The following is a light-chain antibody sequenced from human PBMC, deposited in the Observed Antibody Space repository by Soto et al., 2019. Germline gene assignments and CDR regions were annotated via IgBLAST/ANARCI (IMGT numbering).Light chain of an antibody. CDR1: SSDVGGYNY. CDR3: CSYAGTYTPYV. J-gene: IGLJ1*01. V-gene: IGLV2-11*01. CDR2: DVT. Sequence: QSVLTQPASVSGSPGQSVTISCTGTSSDVGGYNYVSWYQQQTGNAPRLMIYDVTKRPSGVPDRFSGSTSGNTASPTISGLQADDEADYYCCSYAGTYTPYVFGTGTKVTVL.